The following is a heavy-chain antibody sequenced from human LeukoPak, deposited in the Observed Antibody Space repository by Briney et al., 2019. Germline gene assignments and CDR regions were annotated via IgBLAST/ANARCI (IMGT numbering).Heavy chain of an antibody. Sequence: GSLRLSCAASGFTLRSYWMHWVRQAPGKGLEWVAVIWYDGSQKYYPDSVKGRFTISRDNSKNTLFLQMNSLRAEDTAVYYCATNQIMIREYYFDYWGQGTLVTVSS. CDR1: GFTLRSYW. CDR3: ATNQIMIREYYFDY. J-gene: IGHJ4*02. V-gene: IGHV3-33*08. D-gene: IGHD3-16*01. CDR2: IWYDGSQK.